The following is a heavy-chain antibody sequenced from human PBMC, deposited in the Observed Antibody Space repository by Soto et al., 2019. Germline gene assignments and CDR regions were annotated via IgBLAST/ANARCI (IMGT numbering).Heavy chain of an antibody. CDR3: AREIRSGYYKYSYFDL. Sequence: ASVKVSCKASGYSFTVYHMHWVRQAPGQGLEWMGWINTDSGGTKYAQKFEGRVTMSRDTSINTAYMELSNPISDDTAVYYCAREIRSGYYKYSYFDLWGRGTLVTVSS. J-gene: IGHJ2*01. CDR1: GYSFTVYH. D-gene: IGHD3-3*01. V-gene: IGHV1-2*02. CDR2: INTDSGGT.